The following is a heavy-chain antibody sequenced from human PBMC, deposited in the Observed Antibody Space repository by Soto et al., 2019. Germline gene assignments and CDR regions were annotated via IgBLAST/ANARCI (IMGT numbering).Heavy chain of an antibody. CDR3: VKDDRILGRRYFDL. V-gene: IGHV3-23*01. CDR1: GFTFSSYA. Sequence: EEQLLESGGGLIQPGGSLRLACAASGFTFSSYAMTWVRQAPGKGLEWVSSISFSDGGTYCADSVKGRLTISRDNSKNTLFLQMNSLRVEDTAVYYCVKDDRILGRRYFDLWGRGTLVTVSS. J-gene: IGHJ2*01. CDR2: ISFSDGGT. D-gene: IGHD2-15*01.